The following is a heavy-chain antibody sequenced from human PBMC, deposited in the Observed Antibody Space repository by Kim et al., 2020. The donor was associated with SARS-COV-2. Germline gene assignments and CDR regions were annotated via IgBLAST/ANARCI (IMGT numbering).Heavy chain of an antibody. CDR2: IYPANGDI. CDR3: TREGDGFDY. V-gene: IGHV1-2*02. Sequence: ASVKVSCKASGYTFTGHIVHWVRQAPGHGLEWLGCIYPANGDIHYAQKFRGRVTVSKDTSIDTTYMDLTGLTSDDTAVYYCTREGDGFDYWGQGTMFTV. J-gene: IGHJ3*01. CDR1: GYTFTGHI.